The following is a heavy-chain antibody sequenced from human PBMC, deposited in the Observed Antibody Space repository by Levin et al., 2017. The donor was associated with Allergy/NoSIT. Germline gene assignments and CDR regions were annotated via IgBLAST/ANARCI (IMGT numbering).Heavy chain of an antibody. CDR2: ISGSGRST. Sequence: GGSLRLSCAASGFTFSSYAMSWVRQAPGKGLEWVSAISGSGRSTYYADSVKGRFTLSRGNSKNTLYLQMNSLRAEDTAVYYCAKGNYGYFGVDLYYFDYWGQGTLVTVSS. CDR1: GFTFSSYA. CDR3: AKGNYGYFGVDLYYFDY. V-gene: IGHV3-23*01. D-gene: IGHD5-18*01. J-gene: IGHJ4*02.